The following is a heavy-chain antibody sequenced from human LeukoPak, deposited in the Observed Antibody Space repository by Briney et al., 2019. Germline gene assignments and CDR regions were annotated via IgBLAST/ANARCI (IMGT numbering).Heavy chain of an antibody. CDR3: AKESRNYYGSGSYYKADYYYYMDV. V-gene: IGHV3-74*01. J-gene: IGHJ6*03. Sequence: PGGSLRLSCAASGFSFSSYWMHWVRQAPGKGLLWVSRINTDGSATYYADSVKGRFTISRDNSKNTLYLQMNSLRAEDTAVYYCAKESRNYYGSGSYYKADYYYYMDVWGKGTTVTISS. CDR1: GFSFSSYW. D-gene: IGHD3-10*01. CDR2: INTDGSAT.